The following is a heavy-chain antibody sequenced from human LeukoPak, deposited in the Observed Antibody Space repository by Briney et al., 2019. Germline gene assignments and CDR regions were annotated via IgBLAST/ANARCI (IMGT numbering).Heavy chain of an antibody. CDR3: AREKFDWLGYYYYGMDV. D-gene: IGHD3-9*01. Sequence: GGSLRLSCAASGFTFSSYAMSWVRQAPGKGLEWVSAISGSGGSTYYADSVKGRFTISRDNSKNTLYLQMNSLRAEDTAVYYCAREKFDWLGYYYYGMDVWGQGTTVTVSS. V-gene: IGHV3-23*01. J-gene: IGHJ6*02. CDR1: GFTFSSYA. CDR2: ISGSGGST.